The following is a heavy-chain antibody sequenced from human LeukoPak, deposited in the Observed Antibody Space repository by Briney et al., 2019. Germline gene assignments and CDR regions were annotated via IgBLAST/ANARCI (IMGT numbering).Heavy chain of an antibody. CDR3: ARVLVDTAMLTMIQYYFDY. Sequence: ASVKVSCKASGYSFTNYGISWVRQAPGQGLEWMGWISAYNGNTNYAQKLQGRVTMTTDTSTSTAYMELRSLRSDDTAVYYCARVLVDTAMLTMIQYYFDYWGQGTLVTVSS. V-gene: IGHV1-18*01. D-gene: IGHD5-18*01. CDR2: ISAYNGNT. CDR1: GYSFTNYG. J-gene: IGHJ4*02.